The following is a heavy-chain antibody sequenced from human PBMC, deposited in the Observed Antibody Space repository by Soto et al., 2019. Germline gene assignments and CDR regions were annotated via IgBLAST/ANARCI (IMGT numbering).Heavy chain of an antibody. CDR2: IIPILGIA. J-gene: IGHJ4*02. Sequence: ASVKVSCKASGDTFSTYTITWMRQAPGQGLEWMGRIIPILGIANYAQKFQGRVTITADKSTSTAYMELSSPRSEDTAVYYCARGAVVVLVFDYWGQGTLVTVSS. CDR1: GDTFSTYT. CDR3: ARGAVVVLVFDY. V-gene: IGHV1-69*02. D-gene: IGHD3-22*01.